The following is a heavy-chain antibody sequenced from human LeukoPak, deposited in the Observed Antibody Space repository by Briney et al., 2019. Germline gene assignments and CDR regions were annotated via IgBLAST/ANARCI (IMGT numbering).Heavy chain of an antibody. CDR1: GYTFTSYA. CDR3: ARDGYYDSSGYYPFDY. V-gene: IGHV1-69*06. J-gene: IGHJ4*02. D-gene: IGHD3-22*01. CDR2: IIPIFGTA. Sequence: GASVKVSCKASGYTFTSYAMNWVRQAPGQGLEWMGGIIPIFGTANYAQKFQGRVTITADKSTSTAYMELSSLRSEDTAVYYCARDGYYDSSGYYPFDYWGQGTLVTVSS.